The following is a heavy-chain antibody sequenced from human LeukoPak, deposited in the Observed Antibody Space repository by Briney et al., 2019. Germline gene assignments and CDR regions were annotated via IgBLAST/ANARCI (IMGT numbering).Heavy chain of an antibody. D-gene: IGHD6-6*01. CDR1: GYTFTSYG. Sequence: ASVKVSCKASGYTFTSYGISWVRQAPGQGPEWMGWVSTYKGNTNYAQKLQGRVTVTTDTSTSTVYMELRSLRSDDTAVYYCGRSMDSSTSRLIEYWGQGTLVTVSS. V-gene: IGHV1-18*01. CDR2: VSTYKGNT. CDR3: GRSMDSSTSRLIEY. J-gene: IGHJ4*02.